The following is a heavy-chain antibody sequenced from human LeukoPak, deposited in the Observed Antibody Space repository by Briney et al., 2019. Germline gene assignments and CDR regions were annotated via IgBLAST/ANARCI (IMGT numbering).Heavy chain of an antibody. CDR1: GFTFNNFE. CDR3: AELGITMIGGV. CDR2: ISTSGITM. Sequence: GGSLRLSCAASGFTFNNFEMHWVRQAPGKGLEWISYISTSGITMYYADSVKGRFTISRDNAKNSLYLQMSSLRAEDTAVYYCAELGITMIGGVWGKGTTVTISS. V-gene: IGHV3-48*03. D-gene: IGHD3-10*02. J-gene: IGHJ6*04.